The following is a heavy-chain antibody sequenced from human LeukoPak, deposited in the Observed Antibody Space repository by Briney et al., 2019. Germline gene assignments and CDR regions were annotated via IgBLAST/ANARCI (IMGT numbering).Heavy chain of an antibody. Sequence: GGSLRLSCAPSGFTFSGYTMNWVRPAPGKGLEWVSSISSSSRYIYYADSVKGRFTISRDNAKNSLYLQMNSLRAEDTAVYYCARDPELGYCSSTSCPIDYWGQGTLVTVSS. CDR2: ISSSSRYI. J-gene: IGHJ4*02. D-gene: IGHD2-2*01. CDR1: GFTFSGYT. CDR3: ARDPELGYCSSTSCPIDY. V-gene: IGHV3-21*01.